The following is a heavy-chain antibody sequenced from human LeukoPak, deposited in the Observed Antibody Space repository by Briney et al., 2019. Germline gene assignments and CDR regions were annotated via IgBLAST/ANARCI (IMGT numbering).Heavy chain of an antibody. CDR1: GFTFSSYA. CDR2: ISGSGGST. J-gene: IGHJ4*02. V-gene: IGHV3-23*01. Sequence: GGSLRLSCADSGFTFSSYAMSWVRQAPGKGLEWVSAISGSGGSTYYADSVKGRFTISRDNSKNTLYLQMNSLRAEDTAVYYCAKTMFWGGYYADYWGQGTLVTVSS. CDR3: AKTMFWGGYYADY. D-gene: IGHD3-3*01.